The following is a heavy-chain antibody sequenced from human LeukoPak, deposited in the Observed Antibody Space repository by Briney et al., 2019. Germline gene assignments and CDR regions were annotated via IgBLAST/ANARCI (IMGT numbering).Heavy chain of an antibody. CDR1: GFTVSGDY. CDR2: IYYSGST. CDR3: ARDYPKYYDFWSGFKSFDP. D-gene: IGHD3-3*01. J-gene: IGHJ5*02. V-gene: IGHV4-38-2*02. Sequence: GSLRLSCAASGFTVSGDYMSWVRQAPGKGLEWIGSIYYSGSTYYNPSLKSRVTISVDTSKNQFSLKLSSVTAADTAVYYCARDYPKYYDFWSGFKSFDPWGQGTPVTVSS.